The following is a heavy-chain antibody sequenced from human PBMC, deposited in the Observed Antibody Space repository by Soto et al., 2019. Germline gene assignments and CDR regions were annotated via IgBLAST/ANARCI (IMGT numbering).Heavy chain of an antibody. Sequence: ASVKVSCKASGYTFTSYAMHWVRQAPGQRLEWMGWINAGNGNTKYSQKLQGRVTITRDTSASTAYMELSSLRSEDTAVYYCGSDPHSGIHDFWAQGTPVIVSA. J-gene: IGHJ4*02. CDR1: GYTFTSYA. V-gene: IGHV1-3*01. D-gene: IGHD1-26*01. CDR2: INAGNGNT. CDR3: GSDPHSGIHDF.